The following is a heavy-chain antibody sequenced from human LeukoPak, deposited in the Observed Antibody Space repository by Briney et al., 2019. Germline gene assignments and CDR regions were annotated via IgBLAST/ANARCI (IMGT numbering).Heavy chain of an antibody. CDR3: AVNLPFDY. J-gene: IGHJ4*02. CDR2: INQDGSEK. Sequence: GGSLRLSCVASGFTFSHYWMTWVRQAPGKGLERLANINQDGSEKNYVDSVKGRFTISRDNAKNSLYLQMNNLRAEDTAVYYCAVNLPFDYWGQGTLVTVSS. V-gene: IGHV3-7*01. CDR1: GFTFSHYW.